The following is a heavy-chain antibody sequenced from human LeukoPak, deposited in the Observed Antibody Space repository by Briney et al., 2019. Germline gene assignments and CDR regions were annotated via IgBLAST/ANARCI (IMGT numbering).Heavy chain of an antibody. CDR3: ARGTSIVGATTFDY. CDR2: IYYSGST. Sequence: SETLSLTCTVSGGSITSYSWSWIRQPPGKGLEWIGYIYYSGSTYYNPSLKSRVTISVDTSKNQFSLKLSSVTAADTAVYYCARGTSIVGATTFDYWGQGTLVTVSS. CDR1: GGSITSYS. D-gene: IGHD1-26*01. J-gene: IGHJ4*02. V-gene: IGHV4-59*12.